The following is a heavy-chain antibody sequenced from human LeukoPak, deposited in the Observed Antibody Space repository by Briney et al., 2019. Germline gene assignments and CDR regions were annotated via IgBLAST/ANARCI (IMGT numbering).Heavy chain of an antibody. D-gene: IGHD5-24*01. J-gene: IGHJ4*02. CDR2: IYHSGST. Sequence: SQTLSLTCAVSGGSISSGGYSWSWIRQPPGKGLEWIGYIYHSGSTYYTPSLKSRVTISVDTSKNQSSLKLSSVTAADTAVYYCARAPRDGYPYYFDYWGQGTLVTVSS. CDR3: ARAPRDGYPYYFDY. V-gene: IGHV4-30-2*01. CDR1: GGSISSGGYS.